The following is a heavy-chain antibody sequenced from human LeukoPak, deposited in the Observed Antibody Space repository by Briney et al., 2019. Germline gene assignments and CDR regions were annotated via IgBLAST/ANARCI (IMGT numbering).Heavy chain of an antibody. V-gene: IGHV4-30-4*01. D-gene: IGHD6-13*01. CDR3: ARVGAAAGIYYFDY. J-gene: IGHJ4*02. Sequence: PSETLSLTCTVSGGSISSGDYYWSWIRQPPGKGLEWIGYIYYSGSTYYNPSLKSRVTISVDTSKNQFSLKLSSVTAADTAVYYCARVGAAAGIYYFDYWGQGTLVTVSS. CDR2: IYYSGST. CDR1: GGSISSGDYY.